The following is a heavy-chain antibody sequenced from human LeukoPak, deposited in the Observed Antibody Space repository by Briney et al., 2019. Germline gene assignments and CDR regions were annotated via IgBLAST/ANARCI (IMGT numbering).Heavy chain of an antibody. CDR3: ARGYSYGYADY. V-gene: IGHV4-59*01. Sequence: SETLSLTCTVSGGSISSYYWSWIRQPSGKGLEWIGYIYYSGSTNYNPSLKSRVTISVDTSKNQFSLKLSSVTAADTAVYYCARGYSYGYADYWGQGTLVTVSS. J-gene: IGHJ4*02. CDR2: IYYSGST. D-gene: IGHD5-18*01. CDR1: GGSISSYY.